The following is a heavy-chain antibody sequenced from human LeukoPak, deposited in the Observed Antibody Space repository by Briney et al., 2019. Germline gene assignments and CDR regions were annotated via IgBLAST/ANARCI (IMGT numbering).Heavy chain of an antibody. Sequence: GGSLRLSCAASGFPFSSYGMHWVRQAPGTGLEWVAIISYDGSNKYYADSVKGRFTISRDNSKNTLYLQMNSLRAEDTAVYYCAKDSLPVTTSGNWFDPWGQGTLVTVSS. V-gene: IGHV3-30*18. CDR3: AKDSLPVTTSGNWFDP. J-gene: IGHJ5*02. D-gene: IGHD4-17*01. CDR2: ISYDGSNK. CDR1: GFPFSSYG.